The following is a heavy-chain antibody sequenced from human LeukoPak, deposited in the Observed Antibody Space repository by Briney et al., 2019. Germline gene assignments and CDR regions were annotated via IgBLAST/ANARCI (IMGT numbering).Heavy chain of an antibody. J-gene: IGHJ4*02. CDR1: GYTFTGYY. Sequence: ASVKVSCKASGYTFTGYYMHWVRQAPGQGLEWMGWINPNSGGTNYAQKFQGRVTMTRDTSTSTVYMELSSLRSEDTAVYYCAREAGGVGSYYQLDYWGQGTLVTVSS. CDR2: INPNSGGT. CDR3: AREAGGVGSYYQLDY. V-gene: IGHV1-2*02. D-gene: IGHD1-26*01.